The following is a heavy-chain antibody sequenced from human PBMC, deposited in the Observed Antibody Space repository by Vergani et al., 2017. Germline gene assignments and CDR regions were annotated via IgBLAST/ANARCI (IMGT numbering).Heavy chain of an antibody. CDR2: IYYSGST. CDR3: AGDRGASGFGEFGY. J-gene: IGHJ4*02. CDR1: GGSISSYY. Sequence: QVQLQESGPGLVKPSETLSLTCTVSGGSISSYYWSWIRQPPGKGLEWIGYIYYSGSTNYNPSLKSRVTISVDTSKNQFSRKLSSVTAADTAVYYCAGDRGASGFGEFGYWGQGTLVTVSS. D-gene: IGHD3-10*01. V-gene: IGHV4-59*01.